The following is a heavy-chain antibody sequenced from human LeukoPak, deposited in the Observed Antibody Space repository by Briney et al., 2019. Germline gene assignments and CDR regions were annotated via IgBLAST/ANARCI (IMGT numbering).Heavy chain of an antibody. CDR1: GGSFSGYY. V-gene: IGHV4-34*01. J-gene: IGHJ4*02. CDR3: ARVVGATWYFDY. Sequence: SETLSLTCAVYGGSFSGYYWSWIRQPPGKGLEWIGEINHSGSTNYNPSLKSRVTISVDTSKNQFSLKLSSMTAADTAVYYCARVVGATWYFDYWGQGTLVTVSS. CDR2: INHSGST. D-gene: IGHD1-26*01.